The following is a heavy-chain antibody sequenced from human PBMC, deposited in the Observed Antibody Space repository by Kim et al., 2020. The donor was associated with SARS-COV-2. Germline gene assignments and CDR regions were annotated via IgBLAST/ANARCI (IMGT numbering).Heavy chain of an antibody. J-gene: IGHJ4*02. V-gene: IGHV4-39*01. CDR3: ARVLVVVAYFDY. Sequence: YYNPSLKDRVTISVDTSKNQFSLKLSSVTAADTAVYYCARVLVVVAYFDYWGQGTLVTVSS. D-gene: IGHD2-15*01.